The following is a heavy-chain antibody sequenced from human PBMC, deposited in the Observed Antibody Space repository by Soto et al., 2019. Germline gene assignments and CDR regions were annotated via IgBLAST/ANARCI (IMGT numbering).Heavy chain of an antibody. CDR3: LRPRKTVVTQAYFGR. CDR1: GESISSSSYY. J-gene: IGHJ1*01. CDR2: IYYSGRT. Sequence: ASETLSLTCIVSGESISSSSYYWGWIRQPPGKGLEWIGSIYYSGRTSYNPSFNSRVTISIDTSKNKVSLKLRSVTATDTAVYYCLRPRKTVVTQAYFGRWGQVDLGTVSS. D-gene: IGHD2-21*02. V-gene: IGHV4-39*01.